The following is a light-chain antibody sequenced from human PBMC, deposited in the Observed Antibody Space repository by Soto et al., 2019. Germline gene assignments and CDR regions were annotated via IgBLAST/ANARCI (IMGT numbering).Light chain of an antibody. CDR1: QGVSSY. Sequence: EIVLTQSPATLSLSPGERATLSCRASQGVSSYLAWYQQKPGQAPRLLIYDASNRATGIPARFSGSGPGTDFTLTISSLEPEDFAVYYCQQRSNWHETFGQGTKLEIK. CDR2: DAS. V-gene: IGKV3D-11*01. J-gene: IGKJ2*01. CDR3: QQRSNWHET.